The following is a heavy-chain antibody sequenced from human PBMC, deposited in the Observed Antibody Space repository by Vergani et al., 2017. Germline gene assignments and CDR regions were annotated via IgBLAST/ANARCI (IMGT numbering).Heavy chain of an antibody. Sequence: EVQLLESGGGLVQPGGSLRLSCAASGFTFSSYAMSWVRQAPGKGLEWVSSISSSSSYIYYADSVKGRFTISRDNAKNSLYLQMNSLRAEDTAVYYCARASDYDDYYYGMDVWGQGTTVTVSS. V-gene: IGHV3-21*01. J-gene: IGHJ6*02. CDR2: ISSSSSYI. D-gene: IGHD3-22*01. CDR3: ARASDYDDYYYGMDV. CDR1: GFTFSSYA.